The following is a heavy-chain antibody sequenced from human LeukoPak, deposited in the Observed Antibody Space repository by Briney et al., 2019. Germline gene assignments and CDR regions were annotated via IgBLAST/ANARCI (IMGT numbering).Heavy chain of an antibody. D-gene: IGHD4-17*01. V-gene: IGHV3-7*01. CDR2: IRRDGSAK. Sequence: GGSLRLSCAASGFTFNKYWMSWVRQAPGKGLEWVANIRRDGSAKYYVDSVRGRFTISRDNAKNSLYLQMDSLRAEDTAVYYCARDPPFDYGEPLPDQWGQGTLVTVSS. CDR3: ARDPPFDYGEPLPDQ. CDR1: GFTFNKYW. J-gene: IGHJ5*02.